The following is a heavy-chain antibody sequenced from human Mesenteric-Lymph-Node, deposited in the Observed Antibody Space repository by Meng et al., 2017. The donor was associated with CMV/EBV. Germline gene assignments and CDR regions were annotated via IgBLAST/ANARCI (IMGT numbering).Heavy chain of an antibody. CDR1: GYSIGTNNYY. D-gene: IGHD4-11*01. CDR3: ARFYSAKYYFDF. V-gene: IGHV4-39*07. J-gene: IGHJ4*02. CDR2: IYYNGNT. Sequence: GSLRLSCTVSGYSIGTNNYYWGWIRQPPGKGLEWIGSIYYNGNTYYNPSLKSRVTISVDTSKNQYSLNLSSVIAADTAVYYCARFYSAKYYFDFWGQGTLVTVSS.